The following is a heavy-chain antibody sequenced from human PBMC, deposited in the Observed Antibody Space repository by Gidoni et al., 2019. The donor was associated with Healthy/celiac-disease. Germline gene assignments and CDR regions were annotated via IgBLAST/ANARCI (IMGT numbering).Heavy chain of an antibody. CDR2: IIPIFGTA. Sequence: QVQLVQSGAAVKKPGSSVKVSCKASGGTCSSYAISWVRQAPGQGLEWMGGIIPIFGTANYAQKFQGRVTITADESTSTAYMELSSLRSEDTAVYYCARDWGVHDFWSGYSDVWGQGTTVTVSS. CDR3: ARDWGVHDFWSGYSDV. D-gene: IGHD3-3*01. V-gene: IGHV1-69*01. J-gene: IGHJ6*02. CDR1: GGTCSSYA.